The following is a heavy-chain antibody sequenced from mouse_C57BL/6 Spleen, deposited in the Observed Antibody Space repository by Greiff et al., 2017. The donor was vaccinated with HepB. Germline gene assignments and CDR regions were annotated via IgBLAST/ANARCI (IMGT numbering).Heavy chain of an antibody. D-gene: IGHD1-1*01. CDR1: GHTFTSYW. Sequence: QVQLQQPGAELVMPGASVKLSCKASGHTFTSYWMHWVKQRPGQGLEWIGEIDPSDSYTNYNQKFKGKSTLTVDKSSSTAYMQLSSLTSEDSAVYYCARSGTTVVATADYWGQGTTLTVSS. J-gene: IGHJ2*01. CDR2: IDPSDSYT. CDR3: ARSGTTVVATADY. V-gene: IGHV1-69*01.